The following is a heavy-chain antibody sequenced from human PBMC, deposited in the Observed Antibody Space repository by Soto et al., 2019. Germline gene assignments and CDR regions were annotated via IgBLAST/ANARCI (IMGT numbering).Heavy chain of an antibody. CDR1: GFTFSSYG. CDR2: ISYDGSNK. J-gene: IGHJ4*02. V-gene: IGHV3-30*18. CDR3: AKDQEMATIFDY. D-gene: IGHD5-12*01. Sequence: GGSLRLSCAASGFTFSSYGMHWVRQAPGKGLEWVAVISYDGSNKYYADSVKGRFTISRDNSKNTLYLQMNGLRAEDTAVYYCAKDQEMATIFDYWGQGTLVTVSS.